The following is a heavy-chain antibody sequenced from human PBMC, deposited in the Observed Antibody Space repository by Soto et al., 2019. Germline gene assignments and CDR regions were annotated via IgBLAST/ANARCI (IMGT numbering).Heavy chain of an antibody. CDR2: IKTYIDGATT. D-gene: IGHD5-12*01. Sequence: LRLSCAVSGITFRDAWMTWVRQAPGKGLDWVGRIKTYIDGATTEYGSPVKGRFTISRDDSKDTLFLQMTSLKTEDTGIYYCITVVATIADYWGQGTLVTVYS. CDR1: GITFRDAW. V-gene: IGHV3-15*01. J-gene: IGHJ4*02. CDR3: ITVVATIADY.